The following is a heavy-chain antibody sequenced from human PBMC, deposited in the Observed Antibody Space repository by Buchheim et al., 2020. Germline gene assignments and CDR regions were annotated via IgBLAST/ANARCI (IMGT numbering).Heavy chain of an antibody. CDR2: INPNSGGT. J-gene: IGHJ6*02. CDR1: GYTFTGYY. Sequence: QVRLVQSGAEVKKPGASVKVSCKASGYTFTGYYMHWVRQAPGQGLEWMGWINPNSGGTNYAQKVQGWVTMTRDTYISTYSMELSRLRSDDTAVYWCHLIGSYGMDVWGQGTT. CDR3: HLIGSYGMDV. V-gene: IGHV1-2*04. D-gene: IGHD3-10*01.